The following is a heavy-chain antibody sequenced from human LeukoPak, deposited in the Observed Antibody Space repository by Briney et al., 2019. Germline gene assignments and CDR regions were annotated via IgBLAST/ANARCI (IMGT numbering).Heavy chain of an antibody. CDR3: ARQHKYGGNALYP. Sequence: SETLSLTCTVSSDSISSYYWSWIRQPAGEGLEWIGRIYTNGGTNYTPSLKSRVTIAVDTSKNQFCLKLSSVTAAETAVYYCARQHKYGGNALYPWGQGTLVTVSS. CDR2: IYTNGGT. D-gene: IGHD4-23*01. CDR1: SDSISSYY. J-gene: IGHJ5*02. V-gene: IGHV4-4*07.